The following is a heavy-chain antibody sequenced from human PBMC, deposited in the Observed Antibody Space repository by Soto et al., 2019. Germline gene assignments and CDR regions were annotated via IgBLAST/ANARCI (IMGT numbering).Heavy chain of an antibody. V-gene: IGHV3-74*01. CDR3: ARGRFLEWSPFVY. CDR2: VNSDGSST. D-gene: IGHD3-3*01. Sequence: EVQLVESGGGLVQPGGSLRLSCAASGFTFSNYWMHWVRQAPGKGLVWVSRVNSDGSSTIYADSVKGRFTISRDNAKNTLSLQMNSLRVEDTAVYYGARGRFLEWSPFVYWGQGALVTVSS. CDR1: GFTFSNYW. J-gene: IGHJ4*02.